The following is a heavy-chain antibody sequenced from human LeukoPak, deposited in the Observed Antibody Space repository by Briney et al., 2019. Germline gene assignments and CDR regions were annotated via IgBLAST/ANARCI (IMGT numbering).Heavy chain of an antibody. Sequence: SERLSCAASGLTFDDYAMVWARHAPGRGLEWVSGIRWNSGSIGYADSVEGRFPISRVHAKHSLYLQMHSGSGEDTALIYCAKDIEGYSSGWYGFSFDIWGQGTMVTVSS. J-gene: IGHJ3*02. CDR3: AKDIEGYSSGWYGFSFDI. D-gene: IGHD6-19*01. CDR2: IRWNSGSI. CDR1: GLTFDDYA. V-gene: IGHV3-9*01.